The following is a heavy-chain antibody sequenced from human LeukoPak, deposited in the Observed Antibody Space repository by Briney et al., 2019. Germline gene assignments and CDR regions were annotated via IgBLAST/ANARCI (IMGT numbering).Heavy chain of an antibody. V-gene: IGHV1-58*02. D-gene: IGHD3/OR15-3a*01. CDR3: ATEAGLGLGENWFDP. Sequence: SVKVSCKTSGFDFVTSVIHWVRQARGQRLECIGEIIVGSGNTKYGEKFQERATISRDMSTSTVYVELTSLRSGDTAVSYCATEAGLGLGENWFDPWGQGTLVTVSS. CDR2: IIVGSGNT. CDR1: GFDFVTSV. J-gene: IGHJ5*02.